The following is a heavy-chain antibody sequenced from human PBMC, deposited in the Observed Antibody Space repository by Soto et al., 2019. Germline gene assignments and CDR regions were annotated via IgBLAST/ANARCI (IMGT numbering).Heavy chain of an antibody. CDR2: IYYSGST. D-gene: IGHD3-22*01. CDR3: ASTYYYDSSGSGPTTGAFDY. CDR1: GGSISSYY. V-gene: IGHV4-59*01. Sequence: SETLSLTCTVSGGSISSYYWSWIRQPPGKGLEWIGYIYYSGSTNYNPSLKSRVTISADTSKNQFSLKLSSVTAADTAVYYCASTYYYDSSGSGPTTGAFDYWGQGTLVTVSS. J-gene: IGHJ4*02.